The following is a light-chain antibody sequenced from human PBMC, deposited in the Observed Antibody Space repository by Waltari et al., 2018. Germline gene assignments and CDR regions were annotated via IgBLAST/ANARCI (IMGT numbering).Light chain of an antibody. CDR1: TGAVTTGHS. Sequence: QAVVTQEPSLTVSPGGTVTLTCGSSTGAVTTGHSPYWFQQKPGQAPKTLIYDTTDRHSWPPARFSGSLVGDKAALTLSGAQPEDEADYYCFLSYSGARVFGGGTKLTVL. CDR2: DTT. J-gene: IGLJ3*02. V-gene: IGLV7-46*01. CDR3: FLSYSGARV.